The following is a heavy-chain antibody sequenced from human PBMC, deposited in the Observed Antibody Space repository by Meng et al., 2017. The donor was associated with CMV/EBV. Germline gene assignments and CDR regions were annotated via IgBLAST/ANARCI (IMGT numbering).Heavy chain of an antibody. Sequence: SETLSLTCTVSGGSVSSGSYYWSWIRQPPGKGLEWIGYIYYSGGTNYNPSLKSRVTISVDTSKNQFSLKLSSVTAADTAVYYCARDPIVLITLDGHGAGRFTEASVKRPVWGQGTTVTVS. CDR1: GGSVSSGSYY. J-gene: IGHJ6*02. CDR2: IYYSGGT. D-gene: IGHD2-8*01. V-gene: IGHV4-61*01. CDR3: ARDPIVLITLDGHGAGRFTEASVKRPV.